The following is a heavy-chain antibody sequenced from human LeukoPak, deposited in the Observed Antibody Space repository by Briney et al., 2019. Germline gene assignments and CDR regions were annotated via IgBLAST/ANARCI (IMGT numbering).Heavy chain of an antibody. CDR2: IKSKTDGGTT. Sequence: GGPLRLSCAASGFTFSNAWMSWVRQAPGKGLEWVGRIKSKTDGGTTDYAAPVKGRFTISRDDSKNTLYLQMNSLRAEDTAVYYCAKGVILLWFGEVGDYFDYWGRGTLVTVSS. V-gene: IGHV3-15*01. D-gene: IGHD3-10*01. CDR1: GFTFSNAW. CDR3: AKGVILLWFGEVGDYFDY. J-gene: IGHJ4*02.